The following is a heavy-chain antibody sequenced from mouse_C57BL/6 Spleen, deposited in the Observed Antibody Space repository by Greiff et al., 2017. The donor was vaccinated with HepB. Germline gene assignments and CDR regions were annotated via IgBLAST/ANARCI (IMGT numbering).Heavy chain of an antibody. Sequence: QVQLQQPGPELVKPGASVKLSCKASGYSFTSYCMHWVKQRPGQGLEWIGMIHPNSGSTNYNEKFKSKATLTVDKSSSTAYMQLSSLTSEDSAVYYCAEIYYEYGGEACWGKGTLVTVSA. D-gene: IGHD2-4*01. CDR1: GYSFTSYC. V-gene: IGHV1-64*01. J-gene: IGHJ3*01. CDR2: IHPNSGST. CDR3: AEIYYEYGGEAC.